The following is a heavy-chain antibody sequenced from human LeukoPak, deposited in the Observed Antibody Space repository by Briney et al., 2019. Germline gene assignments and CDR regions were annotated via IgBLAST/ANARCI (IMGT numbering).Heavy chain of an antibody. D-gene: IGHD2-2*01. Sequence: GGSLRLSCAASGFTISNHWMHWVRQAPGKGLVWVSRINSDGRRTSYADSVKGRFTISTDNAKNTLYLQMNSLRPDDTAVYYCAREVEVVPATMGAYYYYYMDVWGKGTTVTVSS. J-gene: IGHJ6*03. CDR2: INSDGRRT. V-gene: IGHV3-74*01. CDR1: GFTISNHW. CDR3: AREVEVVPATMGAYYYYYMDV.